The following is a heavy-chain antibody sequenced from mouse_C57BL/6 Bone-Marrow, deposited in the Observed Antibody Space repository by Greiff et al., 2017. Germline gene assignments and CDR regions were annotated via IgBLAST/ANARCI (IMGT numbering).Heavy chain of an antibody. Sequence: EVQLQQSGAELVRPGASVKLSCTASGFNIKDDYMHWVKQRPEQGLEWIGWIDPENGDTEYASKFQGKATITADTSSNTAYLQLSSLTSEDTAVYYCTTDYYSNPYYAMDYRGQGTSVTVSS. CDR2: IDPENGDT. CDR3: TTDYYSNPYYAMDY. J-gene: IGHJ4*01. V-gene: IGHV14-4*01. D-gene: IGHD2-5*01. CDR1: GFNIKDDY.